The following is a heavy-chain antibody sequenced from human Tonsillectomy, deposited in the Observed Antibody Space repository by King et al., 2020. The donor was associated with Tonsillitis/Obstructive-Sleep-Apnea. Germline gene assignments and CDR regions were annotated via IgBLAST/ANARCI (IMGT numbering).Heavy chain of an antibody. V-gene: IGHV3-7*01. Sequence: VQLVESGGGLVQPGGSLRPSCAASGFTLSYYWMSWVRQAPGKGLEWVATINQGGTVKHFVDSVKGRFSISRDNAENSLFLQIDSLRADDTAVYYCARLRDSGTTYDSWGQGTLVTVSS. CDR1: GFTLSYYW. CDR3: ARLRDSGTTYDS. D-gene: IGHD1-14*01. CDR2: INQGGTVK. J-gene: IGHJ4*02.